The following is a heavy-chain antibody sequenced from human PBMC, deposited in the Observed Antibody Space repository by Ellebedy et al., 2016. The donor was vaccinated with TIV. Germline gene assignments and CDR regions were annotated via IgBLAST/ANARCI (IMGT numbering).Heavy chain of an antibody. Sequence: PGGSLRLSCAASGFTFNDFTMHWVRQAPGKGLEWLTSIRHDGLDKYYADSVKGRFTISRDNSRSTLYLHMSTLRAEDTAVYYCAKGLRIAAPNWSDPWGQGTLVTVSS. CDR2: IRHDGLDK. V-gene: IGHV3-30*02. D-gene: IGHD6-6*01. J-gene: IGHJ5*02. CDR1: GFTFNDFT. CDR3: AKGLRIAAPNWSDP.